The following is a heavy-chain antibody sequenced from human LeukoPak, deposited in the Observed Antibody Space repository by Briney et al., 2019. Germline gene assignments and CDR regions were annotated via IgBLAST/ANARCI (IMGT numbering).Heavy chain of an antibody. Sequence: SETLSLTCTVSGGSISSYYWNWIRQPAGKGLEWIGRISSSGSANYNPSLKSRVTLSVDTSRNQLSLILNSVTAADTAVYYCARDRSGNFDYWGQGTLVTVSS. J-gene: IGHJ4*02. V-gene: IGHV4-4*07. CDR3: ARDRSGNFDY. CDR2: ISSSGSA. D-gene: IGHD2-15*01. CDR1: GGSISSYY.